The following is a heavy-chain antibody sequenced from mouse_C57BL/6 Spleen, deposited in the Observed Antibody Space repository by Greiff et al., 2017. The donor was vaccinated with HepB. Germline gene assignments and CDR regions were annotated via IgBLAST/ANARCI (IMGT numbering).Heavy chain of an antibody. V-gene: IGHV3-6*01. CDR3: ARGDGIPSGY. Sequence: EVKLVESGPGLVKPSQSLSLTCSVTGYSITSGYYWNWIRQFPGNKLEWMGYISYDGSNNYNPSLKNRISITRDTSKNQFFLKLNSVTTEDTATYYCARGDGIPSGYWGQGTTLTVSS. CDR2: ISYDGSN. J-gene: IGHJ2*01. D-gene: IGHD2-1*01. CDR1: GYSITSGYY.